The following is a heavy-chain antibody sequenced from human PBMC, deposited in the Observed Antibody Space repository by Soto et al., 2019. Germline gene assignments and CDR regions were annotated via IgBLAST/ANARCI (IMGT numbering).Heavy chain of an antibody. CDR1: GFTFSSYA. Sequence: EVQLLESGGGLVQPGGSLRLSCAASGFTFSSYAMSWVRQAPGKGLEWVSAISGSGGSTYYADSVRGRITISRDNTKNTLYLQMNSLRAEDAAVYYCARRTVGWYFELWGRGTLVTVSS. J-gene: IGHJ2*01. CDR2: ISGSGGST. CDR3: ARRTVGWYFEL. V-gene: IGHV3-23*01. D-gene: IGHD4-17*01.